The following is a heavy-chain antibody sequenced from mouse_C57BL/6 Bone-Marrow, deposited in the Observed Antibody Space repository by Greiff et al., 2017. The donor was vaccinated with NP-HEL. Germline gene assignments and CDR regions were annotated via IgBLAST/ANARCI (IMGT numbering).Heavy chain of an antibody. D-gene: IGHD2-4*01. CDR2: IDPNSGGP. Sequence: QVQLQQPGADLVKPGASVKLSCKASGYPFTSYWLHWVKQRPGRGLEWIGWIDPNSGGPKYNEKFKSKATLTVDKPSSTAYMQVSSLTSEDSAVYYCAREGAYYDCHWYFDVWGTGTTVTVSS. J-gene: IGHJ1*03. CDR3: AREGAYYDCHWYFDV. V-gene: IGHV1-72*01. CDR1: GYPFTSYW.